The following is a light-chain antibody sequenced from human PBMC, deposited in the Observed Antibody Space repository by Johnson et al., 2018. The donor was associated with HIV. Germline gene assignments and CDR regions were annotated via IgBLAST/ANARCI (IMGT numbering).Light chain of an antibody. CDR2: DND. CDR1: SSNIGNNY. J-gene: IGLJ1*01. V-gene: IGLV1-51*01. Sequence: QSVLTQLPSLSAAPGQTVTISCSGSSSNIGNNYVSWYQQLPGTAPKLLIYDNDKRPSGIPDRFSGSKSGTSATLGITGLQTGDEADYYCGTWDSGLGALYVFGTGTMVTVL. CDR3: GTWDSGLGALYV.